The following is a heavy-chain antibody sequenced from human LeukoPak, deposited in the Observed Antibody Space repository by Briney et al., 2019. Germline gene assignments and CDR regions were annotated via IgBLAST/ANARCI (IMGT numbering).Heavy chain of an antibody. J-gene: IGHJ5*02. V-gene: IGHV3-23*01. CDR1: GFTFSGNA. Sequence: GGSLRLSCVASGFTFSGNAMSWVRQAPGKGLEWVSAISGGGSSTYYADSVKGRFTISRDNSKNTLYLQMHSLRVEDTAVYYCAKAAMVVSPNWFDPWGQGTLVTVSS. CDR3: AKAAMVVSPNWFDP. D-gene: IGHD2-8*02. CDR2: ISGGGSST.